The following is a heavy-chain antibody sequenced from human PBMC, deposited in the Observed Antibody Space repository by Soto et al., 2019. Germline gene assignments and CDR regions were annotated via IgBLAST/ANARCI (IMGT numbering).Heavy chain of an antibody. CDR3: GKVSVAVRPHWFDP. V-gene: IGHV3-30*18. Sequence: GGSLRLSCAGSGFGFSSYGMHWVRQGPGKGLVWVAFIAYDGSDQHYADSVEGRFTISRDNSKNTLYLQMNSLRLEDTAVYYCGKVSVAVRPHWFDPWGQGTLVTVSS. J-gene: IGHJ5*02. D-gene: IGHD6-6*01. CDR1: GFGFSSYG. CDR2: IAYDGSDQ.